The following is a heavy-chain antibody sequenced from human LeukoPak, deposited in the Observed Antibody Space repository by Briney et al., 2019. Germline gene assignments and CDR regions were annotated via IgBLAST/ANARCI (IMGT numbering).Heavy chain of an antibody. CDR3: ARGKQQLVGGYFDY. CDR2: IYHSGST. D-gene: IGHD6-13*01. V-gene: IGHV4-30-2*01. Sequence: SQTLSLTCTVSGGSISSGGYYWSWIRQPPGKGLEWIGYIYHSGSTYYNPSLKSRVTISVDRSKNQFSLKLSSVTAADTAVYYCARGKQQLVGGYFDYWGQGTLVTVSS. J-gene: IGHJ4*02. CDR1: GGSISSGGYY.